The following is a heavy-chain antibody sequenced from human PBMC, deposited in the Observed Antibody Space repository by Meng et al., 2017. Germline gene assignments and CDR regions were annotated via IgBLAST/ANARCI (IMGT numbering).Heavy chain of an antibody. D-gene: IGHD5-24*01. CDR1: GFSLSTSGVG. J-gene: IGHJ4*02. Sequence: ITLSEFLPTLLKPTQTLQLTGTFAGFSLSTSGVGVGWIRQPPGKALEWLALIYWDDDNRYSPSLKSRLTITKDTSKNQVVLTMTNMDPVDTATYYCAHRPNVEMATYHFDYWGQGTLVTVSS. V-gene: IGHV2-5*02. CDR2: IYWDDDN. CDR3: AHRPNVEMATYHFDY.